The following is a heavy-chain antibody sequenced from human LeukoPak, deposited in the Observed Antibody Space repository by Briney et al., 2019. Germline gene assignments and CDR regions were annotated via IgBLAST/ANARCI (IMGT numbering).Heavy chain of an antibody. CDR2: IGWKSGVI. CDR3: VKDLSFGYSAFDY. CDR1: GFIFDDYV. V-gene: IGHV3-9*01. Sequence: GRSLRLSCVASGFIFDDYVMHWVRQAPGKGLEWVSGIGWKSGVIAYADPVKGRFTVSRDDAKNSLYLQMNSLRAEDTALYYCVKDLSFGYSAFDYWGLGTLVTVSS. D-gene: IGHD5-12*01. J-gene: IGHJ4*02.